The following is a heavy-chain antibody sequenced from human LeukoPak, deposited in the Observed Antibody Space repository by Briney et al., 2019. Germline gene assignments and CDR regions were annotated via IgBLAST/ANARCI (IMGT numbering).Heavy chain of an antibody. V-gene: IGHV3-23*01. CDR3: AKSSSMVRGVISAFDI. D-gene: IGHD3-10*01. CDR1: GFTFSSYA. J-gene: IGHJ3*02. Sequence: GGSLRLSCAASGFTFSSYAMSWVRQAPGKGLEWVSAISGSGGSIYYADSVKGRFTISRDNSKNTLYLQMNSLRAEDTAVYYCAKSSSMVRGVISAFDIWGQGTMVTVSS. CDR2: ISGSGGSI.